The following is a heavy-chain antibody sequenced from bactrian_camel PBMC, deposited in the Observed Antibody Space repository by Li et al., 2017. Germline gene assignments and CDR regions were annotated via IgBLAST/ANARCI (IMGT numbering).Heavy chain of an antibody. J-gene: IGHJ4*01. CDR3: AAGDTYGAVSVRY. V-gene: IGHV3S60*01. D-gene: IGHD6*01. CDR2: ISWRGGSA. CDR1: GTMFSTCE. Sequence: HVQLVESGGASVQAGGSLKLSCTISGTMFSTCEMGWYRQAPGKEREGVSCISWRGGSAYYADSVKDRFTISRDNAKNTLYLQMNSLKPEDTAVYYCAAGDTYGAVSVRYWGQGTQVTVS.